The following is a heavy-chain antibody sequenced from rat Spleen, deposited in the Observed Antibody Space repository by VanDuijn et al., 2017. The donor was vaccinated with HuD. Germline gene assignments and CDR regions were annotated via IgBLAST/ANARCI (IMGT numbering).Heavy chain of an antibody. CDR3: ARANFDY. CDR2: ISSGGST. Sequence: QVQLKESGPGLVQPSQTLSLTCTVSGFSLTSYTVSWVRQPPGKGLEWIAAISSGGSTYYNSAVQSRLSISRDTSKSQVFLKMNSLQPEDTGTYYCARANFDYWGQGVKVTVSS. J-gene: IGHJ2*01. CDR1: GFSLTSYT. V-gene: IGHV2-6*01.